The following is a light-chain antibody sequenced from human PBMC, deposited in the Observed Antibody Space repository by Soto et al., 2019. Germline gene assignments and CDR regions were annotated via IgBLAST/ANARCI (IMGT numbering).Light chain of an antibody. CDR3: QQSYSTTIT. CDR1: QNINNY. CDR2: GAS. V-gene: IGKV1-39*01. Sequence: DIQMTQSPSSLSASVGDRVTITCQASQNINNYLNWYQQKPGKAPNLLIYGASSLQSGVPSRFSGSGAGTDFTLTISSLQPEDFATYYCQQSYSTTITFGQGTKVDIK. J-gene: IGKJ1*01.